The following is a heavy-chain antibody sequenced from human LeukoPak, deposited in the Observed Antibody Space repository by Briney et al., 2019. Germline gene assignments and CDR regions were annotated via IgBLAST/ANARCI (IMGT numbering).Heavy chain of an antibody. CDR2: IYYSGST. Sequence: ASQTLSLTCTVSGGSISGGGYYWSWIRQHPGKGLEWIGYIYYSGSTYYNPSLKSRVTISVDTSKNQFSLKLSSVTAADTAVYYCARVQPVQVFFDYWGQGTLVTVSS. CDR1: GGSISGGGYY. CDR3: ARVQPVQVFFDY. V-gene: IGHV4-31*03. D-gene: IGHD1-1*01. J-gene: IGHJ4*02.